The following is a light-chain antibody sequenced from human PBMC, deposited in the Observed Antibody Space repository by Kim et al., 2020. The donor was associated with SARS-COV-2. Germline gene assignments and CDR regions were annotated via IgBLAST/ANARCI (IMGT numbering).Light chain of an antibody. CDR1: KLGDKY. V-gene: IGLV3-1*01. CDR2: QDS. J-gene: IGLJ3*02. CDR3: QAWDSSTSHWV. Sequence: PGQTASITCPGDKLGDKYACWYQQEPGQSPLLVIYQDSKRPSGIPERFAGSNSGNTATLTISGTQAMDEADYYCQAWDSSTSHWVFGGGTQLTVL.